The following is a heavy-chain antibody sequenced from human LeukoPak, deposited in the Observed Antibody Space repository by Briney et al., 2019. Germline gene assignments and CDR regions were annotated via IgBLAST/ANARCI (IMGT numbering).Heavy chain of an antibody. J-gene: IGHJ4*02. V-gene: IGHV4-59*11. D-gene: IGHD3-10*01. CDR1: GGSISSHY. Sequence: SETLSLTCTVSGGSISSHYWSWIRQPPGKGLEWIGNIYSSGSTNYNPSLKRRVTISVDTSKNRFSLKLSSVTAADPAWYYCARDSMVRAVFDYWGQGTLVTVSS. CDR2: IYSSGST. CDR3: ARDSMVRAVFDY.